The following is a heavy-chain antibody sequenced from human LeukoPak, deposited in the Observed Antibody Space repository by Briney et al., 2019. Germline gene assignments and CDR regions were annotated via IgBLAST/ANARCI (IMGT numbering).Heavy chain of an antibody. J-gene: IGHJ3*02. D-gene: IGHD6-19*01. CDR3: AKPLIAVAGTSDFDI. V-gene: IGHV1-69*05. CDR1: GGTFSSYA. CDR2: IIPIFGTA. Sequence: SVKVSCKASGGTFSSYAISWVRQAPGQGLEWMGRIIPIFGTANYAQKFQGRVTITTDESTSTAYMELSSLRSEDTAVYYCAKPLIAVAGTSDFDIWGQGTMVTVSS.